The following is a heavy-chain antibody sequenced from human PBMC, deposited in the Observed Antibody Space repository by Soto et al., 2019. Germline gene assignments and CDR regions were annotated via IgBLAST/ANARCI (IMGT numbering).Heavy chain of an antibody. Sequence: LSLTCDVSGDSISSSLWWRWVRQTPGKGLEWIGEIYHSGSINYNPSLKSRVTISADRSKNQFSLTLTAVTAADTAVYYCATSQLGEYFDNWGQGTLVTVSS. D-gene: IGHD1-1*01. V-gene: IGHV4-4*02. CDR1: GDSISSSLW. J-gene: IGHJ4*02. CDR3: ATSQLGEYFDN. CDR2: IYHSGSI.